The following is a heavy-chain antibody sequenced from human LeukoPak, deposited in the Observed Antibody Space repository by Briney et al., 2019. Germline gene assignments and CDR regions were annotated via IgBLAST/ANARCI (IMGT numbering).Heavy chain of an antibody. CDR2: ISSSSSYI. D-gene: IGHD2-2*01. CDR3: ARDHISYCSSTSCQGFIDY. Sequence: GGSLRLSCAASGFTFSSYSMSWVRQAPGKGLEWVSSISSSSSYIYYADSVKGRFTISRDNAKNSLYLQMNSLRAEDTAVYYCARDHISYCSSTSCQGFIDYWGQGTLVTVSS. J-gene: IGHJ4*02. V-gene: IGHV3-21*01. CDR1: GFTFSSYS.